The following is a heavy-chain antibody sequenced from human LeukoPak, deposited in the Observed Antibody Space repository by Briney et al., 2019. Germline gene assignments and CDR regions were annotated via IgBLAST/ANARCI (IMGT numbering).Heavy chain of an antibody. D-gene: IGHD3-10*01. V-gene: IGHV1-69*05. CDR3: ARALRLPRGYYYYMDV. CDR1: GYTFTSYY. Sequence: SVKVSCKASGYTFTSYYMHWVRQAPGQGLEWMGGIIPIFGTANYAQKFQGRVTITTDESTSTAYMELSSLRSEDTAVYYCARALRLPRGYYYYMDVWGKGTTVTVSS. CDR2: IIPIFGTA. J-gene: IGHJ6*03.